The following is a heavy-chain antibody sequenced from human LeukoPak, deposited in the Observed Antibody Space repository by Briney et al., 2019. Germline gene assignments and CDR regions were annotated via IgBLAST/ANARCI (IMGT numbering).Heavy chain of an antibody. CDR2: IYHSGST. V-gene: IGHV4-38-2*02. D-gene: IGHD3-9*01. CDR1: GYSISSGYY. CDR3: ASSSGIRYFDWLPANDAFDI. Sequence: PSETLSLTCTVSGYSISSGYYWGWIRQPPGKGLEWIGSIYHSGSTYYNPSLKSRVTISVDTSKNQFSLKLSSVTAADTAVYYCASSSGIRYFDWLPANDAFDIWGQGTMVTVSS. J-gene: IGHJ3*02.